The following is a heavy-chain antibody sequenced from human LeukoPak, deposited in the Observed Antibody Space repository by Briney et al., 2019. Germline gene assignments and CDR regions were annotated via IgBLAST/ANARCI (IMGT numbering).Heavy chain of an antibody. Sequence: PSQTLSLTCTVSGGPISSGGYYWSWIRQHPGKGLEWIGYIYYSGSTYYNPSLKSRVTISVDTSKNQFSLKLSSVTAADTAVYYCARGGSSWYYYYYMDVWGKGTTVTVSS. CDR2: IYYSGST. CDR3: ARGGSSWYYYYYMDV. D-gene: IGHD6-13*01. V-gene: IGHV4-31*03. CDR1: GGPISSGGYY. J-gene: IGHJ6*03.